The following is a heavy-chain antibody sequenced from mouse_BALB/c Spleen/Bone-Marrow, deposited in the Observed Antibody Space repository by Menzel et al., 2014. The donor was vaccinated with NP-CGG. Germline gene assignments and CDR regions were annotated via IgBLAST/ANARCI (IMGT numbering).Heavy chain of an antibody. V-gene: IGHV5-9-4*01. J-gene: IGHJ4*01. CDR2: ISSGGSYT. Sequence: EVKVVESGGGLVKPGGSLKLSCAASGFTFSSYAMSWVRQSPEKRLEWVAEISSGGSYTYYPDTVTGRFTISRDNAKNTLYLEMSSLRYEDTAMYYCARDHYGYYTMDYWGQGTSVTVSS. CDR3: ARDHYGYYTMDY. CDR1: GFTFSSYA. D-gene: IGHD1-2*01.